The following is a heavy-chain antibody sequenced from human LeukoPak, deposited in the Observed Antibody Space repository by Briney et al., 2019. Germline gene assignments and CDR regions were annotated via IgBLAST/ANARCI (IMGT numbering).Heavy chain of an antibody. D-gene: IGHD3-16*01. CDR1: GFTFSDYY. Sequence: GSLRLSCAASGFTFSDYYMSWIRQAPGKGLEWVSYISSSGSTIYYADSVKGRSTISRDNAKNSLYLQMNSLRAEDTAVYYCARDQLPYVGPDYWGQGTLVTVSS. CDR3: ARDQLPYVGPDY. CDR2: ISSSGSTI. J-gene: IGHJ4*02. V-gene: IGHV3-11*04.